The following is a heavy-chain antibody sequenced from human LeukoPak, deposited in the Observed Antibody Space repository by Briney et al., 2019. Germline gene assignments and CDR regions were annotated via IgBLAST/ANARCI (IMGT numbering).Heavy chain of an antibody. CDR2: IRSKGYGGTA. J-gene: IGHJ4*02. CDR1: GFTFGDYV. D-gene: IGHD1-26*01. Sequence: GGSLRLSCTASGFTFGDYVMSWVRQAPGNGLEWVGFIRSKGYGGTAEYAASVKGRFTISRDDSKSIAYLQMNSLKTEDTAVYYCTGDSYYNWGQGTLVTVSS. CDR3: TGDSYYN. V-gene: IGHV3-49*04.